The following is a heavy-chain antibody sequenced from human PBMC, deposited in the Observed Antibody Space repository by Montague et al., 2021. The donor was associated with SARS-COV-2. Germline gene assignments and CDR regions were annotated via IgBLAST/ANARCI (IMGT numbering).Heavy chain of an antibody. CDR3: ARDHMTLRVIVYYYGMDV. D-gene: IGHD5/OR15-5a*01. J-gene: IGHJ6*02. Sequence: SETLSLTCTVSGGSISSYYWSWIRQPAGKGLEWIGRIYPSGSTKYNPSXXSRVTMSVDTSKNQFSLKLSSMTAADTAVYYCARDHMTLRVIVYYYGMDVWGQGTTVTVSS. CDR2: IYPSGST. CDR1: GGSISSYY. V-gene: IGHV4-4*07.